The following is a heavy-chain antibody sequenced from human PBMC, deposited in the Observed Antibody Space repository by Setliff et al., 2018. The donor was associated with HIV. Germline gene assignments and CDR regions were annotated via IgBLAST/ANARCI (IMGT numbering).Heavy chain of an antibody. D-gene: IGHD2-15*01. J-gene: IGHJ3*02. CDR1: GYTFTSYD. Sequence: GASVKVSCKASGYTFTSYDINWVRQATGQGLEWMGWMNANSGNTGYAQKFQGRVTMTRNTSISTAYMELSSLRSEDTAVYYCASVGRVRGGCLIKYAFDIWGQGTMVTVSS. CDR3: ASVGRVRGGCLIKYAFDI. V-gene: IGHV1-8*01. CDR2: MNANSGNT.